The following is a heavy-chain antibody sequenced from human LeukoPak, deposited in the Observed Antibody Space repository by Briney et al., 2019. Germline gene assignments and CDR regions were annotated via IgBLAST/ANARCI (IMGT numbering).Heavy chain of an antibody. CDR2: IYHSGST. D-gene: IGHD2-15*01. J-gene: IGHJ5*02. CDR1: GGSISSSNW. CDR3: ARYVSQGDLAARFGGPNWFDP. V-gene: IGHV4-4*02. Sequence: PSGTLSLTCAVSGGSISSSNWWSWVRQPPGKGLEWIGEIYHSGSTNYNPSLKSRVTISVDKSKSQFSLKLSSVTAADTAVYYCARYVSQGDLAARFGGPNWFDPWGQGTLVTVSS.